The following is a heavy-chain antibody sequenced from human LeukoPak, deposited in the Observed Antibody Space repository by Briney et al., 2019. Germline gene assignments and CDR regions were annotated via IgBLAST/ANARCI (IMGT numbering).Heavy chain of an antibody. CDR3: ARLPYYYDSSGSGIIAFDI. CDR2: IYSSGNT. CDR1: GGSLSSYY. V-gene: IGHV4-59*08. D-gene: IGHD3-22*01. J-gene: IGHJ3*02. Sequence: SETLPLTCTVSGGSLSSYYWTWIRQPPGKGLEWIGYIYSSGNTNYNPSLKGRVTISLDTSKNQFSLKLSSVTAADTAVYYCARLPYYYDSSGSGIIAFDIWGQGTMVTVSS.